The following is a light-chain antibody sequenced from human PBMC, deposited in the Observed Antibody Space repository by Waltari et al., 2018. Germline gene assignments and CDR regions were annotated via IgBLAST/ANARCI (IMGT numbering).Light chain of an antibody. CDR2: TNN. CDR1: SSNIRRNT. Sequence: QSVLTQPPSASGTPGQGVPISCSGSSSNIRRNTGTWYQQPPGTAPKLLIYTNNQRPSGVPDRVSGSKSGTSASLAISGLQSEDEADYYCAAWDDSLNGRVFGGGTKVTVL. V-gene: IGLV1-44*01. J-gene: IGLJ3*02. CDR3: AAWDDSLNGRV.